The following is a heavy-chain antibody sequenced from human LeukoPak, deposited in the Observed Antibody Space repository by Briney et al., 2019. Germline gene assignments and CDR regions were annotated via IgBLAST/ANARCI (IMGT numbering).Heavy chain of an antibody. J-gene: IGHJ6*02. Sequence: PSETLSLTCAVYGGSFSGYYWSWIRQPPGKGLEWIGEINHSGSTNYNPSLKSRVTISVDTSKNQFSPKLSSVTAADTAVYYCARGPSISSWYNYYYYGMDVWGQGTTVTVSS. CDR1: GGSFSGYY. CDR3: ARGPSISSWYNYYYYGMDV. D-gene: IGHD6-13*01. V-gene: IGHV4-34*01. CDR2: INHSGST.